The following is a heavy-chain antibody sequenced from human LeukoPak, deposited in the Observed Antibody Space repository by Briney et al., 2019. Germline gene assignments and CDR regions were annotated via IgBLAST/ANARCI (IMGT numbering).Heavy chain of an antibody. D-gene: IGHD3-10*01. CDR3: ARGPASGSNFAWFDP. CDR1: GGSISSYY. CDR2: INHSGTT. V-gene: IGHV4-34*01. J-gene: IGHJ5*02. Sequence: PSETLSLTCTVSGGSISSYYWSWIRQTPGKGLEWIGEINHSGTTKYNPSLKSRVTISVDMSKNQFSLELSSVTAADTAVYYCARGPASGSNFAWFDPWGQGTLVTVSS.